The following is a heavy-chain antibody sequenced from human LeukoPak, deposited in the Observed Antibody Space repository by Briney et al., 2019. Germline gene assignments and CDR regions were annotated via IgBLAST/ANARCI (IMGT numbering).Heavy chain of an antibody. V-gene: IGHV1-69*06. Sequence: SVRVSCKASGGTFNSYAISWVRQAPGQGLEWMGGIIPIFDTTNYAQKFQGRVTIIADKSTSTAYMELYSLRSEDTAVYYCARAIRGSKIASRYYYYYMDVWGKGTTVTVSS. D-gene: IGHD3-10*01. CDR3: ARAIRGSKIASRYYYYYMDV. CDR1: GGTFNSYA. J-gene: IGHJ6*03. CDR2: IIPIFDTT.